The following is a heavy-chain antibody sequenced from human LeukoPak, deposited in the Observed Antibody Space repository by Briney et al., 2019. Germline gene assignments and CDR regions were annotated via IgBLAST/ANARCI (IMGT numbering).Heavy chain of an antibody. CDR3: AQNGGGSGTYYTY. D-gene: IGHD3-10*01. J-gene: IGHJ4*02. CDR2: ISDSATRT. V-gene: IGHV3-23*01. CDR1: GFTFNNYG. Sequence: GGSLRLSCAASGFTFNNYGMTWVRQAPGKGLELVSTISDSATRTYYADSVKGRFTISRDNSRNTLSLQMNSLRDEDSAMYYCAQNGGGSGTYYTYWGLGTLVTVSS.